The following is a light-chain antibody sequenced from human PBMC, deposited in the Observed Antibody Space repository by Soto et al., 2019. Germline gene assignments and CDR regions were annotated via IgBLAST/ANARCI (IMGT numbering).Light chain of an antibody. CDR1: NIGSKS. CDR3: QVWDSSSDPYVV. V-gene: IGLV3-21*02. Sequence: SYELTQPPSVSVAPGQTARITCGGTNIGSKSVHWYQQKPGQAPVLVVYDDSDRPSGIPERFSGSNSGNTATLTISRVEAGDEADYYCQVWDSSSDPYVVFGGGTKLTVL. CDR2: DDS. J-gene: IGLJ2*01.